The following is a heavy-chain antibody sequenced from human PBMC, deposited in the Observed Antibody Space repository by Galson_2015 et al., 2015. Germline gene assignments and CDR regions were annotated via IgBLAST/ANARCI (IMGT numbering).Heavy chain of an antibody. J-gene: IGHJ3*02. CDR3: ARDLAPPYWVPSHDAFDI. CDR2: IWYDGSNK. V-gene: IGHV3-33*01. D-gene: IGHD2-8*02. Sequence: SLRLSCAASGFTFSSYGMHWVRQAPGKGLEWVAVIWYDGSNKYYADSVKGRFTISRDNSKNTLYLQMNSLRAEDTAVYYCARDLAPPYWVPSHDAFDIWGQGTMVTASS. CDR1: GFTFSSYG.